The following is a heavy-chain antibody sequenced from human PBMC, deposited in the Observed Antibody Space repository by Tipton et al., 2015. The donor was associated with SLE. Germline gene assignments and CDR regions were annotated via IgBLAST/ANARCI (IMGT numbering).Heavy chain of an antibody. D-gene: IGHD4-23*01. J-gene: IGHJ6*03. CDR3: ARDQTTVVTRGYYYYYMDV. CDR2: IYYTGST. V-gene: IGHV4-59*02. CDR1: GASVSPHF. Sequence: GLVKPSETLSLTCSVSGASVSPHFWSWIRQTPGKGLEWIGYIYYTGSTNFNPSLRSRLTLSVDTSKNQLSLKLSSVTAADTAVYYCARDQTTVVTRGYYYYYMDVWGKGTTVTVSS.